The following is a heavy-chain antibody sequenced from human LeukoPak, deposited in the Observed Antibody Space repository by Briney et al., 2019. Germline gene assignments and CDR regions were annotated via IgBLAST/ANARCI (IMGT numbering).Heavy chain of an antibody. V-gene: IGHV3-23*01. CDR3: AREFRKPSTGD. CDR2: VSGSGGNT. D-gene: IGHD1-14*01. Sequence: GGSLRLSCAASGFIFSSYAMSWVRQAPGKGLEWVSVVSGSGGNTYYADSVKGRFTISRDNAKNTLYLQMNSLRAEDTAVYFCAREFRKPSTGDWGQGTLVTVSS. CDR1: GFIFSSYA. J-gene: IGHJ4*02.